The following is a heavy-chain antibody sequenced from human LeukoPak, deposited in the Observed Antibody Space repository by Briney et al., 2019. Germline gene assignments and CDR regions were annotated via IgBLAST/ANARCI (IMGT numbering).Heavy chain of an antibody. J-gene: IGHJ4*02. V-gene: IGHV3-48*04. D-gene: IGHD6-19*01. CDR3: ARAPFGQWLVAYYFDY. CDR2: IDLSGSTL. CDR1: GFTFSSYT. Sequence: GGSLRLSCAASGFTFSSYTMNWVRQAPGKGLEWVSYIDLSGSTLYYVDSVKGRFTISRDNSKNSLYLQMNSLRAEDTAVYYCARAPFGQWLVAYYFDYWGQGTLVTVSS.